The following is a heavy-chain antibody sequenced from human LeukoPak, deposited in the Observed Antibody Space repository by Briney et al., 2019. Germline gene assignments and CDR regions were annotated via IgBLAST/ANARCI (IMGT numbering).Heavy chain of an antibody. CDR1: VITFRSYG. Sequence: PGRSLRLSCSASVITFRSYGMQWVRQAPGKGLEWVAVISYDGSHKYYADSVKGRFSISRDNSKNTLYLQMNSLRADDTAVYYCARGARGDTVTSIFGLNRLDPWGQGTLVTVSS. J-gene: IGHJ5*02. D-gene: IGHD4-17*01. CDR3: ARGARGDTVTSIFGLNRLDP. CDR2: ISYDGSHK. V-gene: IGHV3-30*03.